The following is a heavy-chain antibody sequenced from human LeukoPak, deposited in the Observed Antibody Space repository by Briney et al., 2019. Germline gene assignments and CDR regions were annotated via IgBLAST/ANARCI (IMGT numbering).Heavy chain of an antibody. V-gene: IGHV4-59*01. D-gene: IGHD3-22*01. CDR3: ARETTYYDDSSGYDYFDA. J-gene: IGHJ4*02. Sequence: PSETLSLTCTVSSCSISSYYWMWLRQPPGKGRVGIGYIYYSGSTNYNHTHKSGVTISVDTSKNQFSLKPRSVTAADTAVDYCARETTYYDDSSGYDYFDAWGQGTLVTVSS. CDR2: IYYSGST. CDR1: SCSISSYY.